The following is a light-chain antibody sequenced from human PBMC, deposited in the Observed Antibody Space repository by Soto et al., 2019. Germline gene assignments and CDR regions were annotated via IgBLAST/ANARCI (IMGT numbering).Light chain of an antibody. CDR3: QQFCSSPLLT. CDR1: QSVSSTK. Sequence: EIVLTQTPGTLSLSPGERATLSCRASQSVSSTKLARYQQRPGQAPRLLIFGASNRATGVPDRFSGSGSGSDFTLSISRLEPEDSAVYYCQQFCSSPLLTFGGGIKVESK. CDR2: GAS. V-gene: IGKV3-20*01. J-gene: IGKJ4*01.